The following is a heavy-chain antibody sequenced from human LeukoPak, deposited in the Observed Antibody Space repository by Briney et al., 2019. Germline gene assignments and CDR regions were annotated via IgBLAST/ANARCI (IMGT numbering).Heavy chain of an antibody. V-gene: IGHV4-30-4*01. Sequence: SETLSLTCTVSGGSISSGDYYGSWIRQPPGKGLEWIGYIYYSGSTYYNPSLKGRVTISVDTSKNQFSLKLNSVTAADTAVYYCARRVGAGDSVAFDIWGQGTMVTVSS. J-gene: IGHJ3*02. CDR3: ARRVGAGDSVAFDI. D-gene: IGHD1-26*01. CDR1: GGSISSGDYY. CDR2: IYYSGST.